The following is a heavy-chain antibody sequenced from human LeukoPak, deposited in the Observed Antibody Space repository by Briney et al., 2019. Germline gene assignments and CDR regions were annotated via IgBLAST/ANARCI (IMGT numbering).Heavy chain of an antibody. Sequence: GGSLRLSCAASGFTFSNAWMSWVRQAPGKGLEWVGRIKSKTDGGTTDYAAPVKGRFTISRDDSKNTLYLQMNSLKTEDTAVYYCTTDRCSSTSCYTYAFDIWGQGTMVTVSS. J-gene: IGHJ3*02. CDR2: IKSKTDGGTT. CDR3: TTDRCSSTSCYTYAFDI. CDR1: GFTFSNAW. D-gene: IGHD2-2*02. V-gene: IGHV3-15*01.